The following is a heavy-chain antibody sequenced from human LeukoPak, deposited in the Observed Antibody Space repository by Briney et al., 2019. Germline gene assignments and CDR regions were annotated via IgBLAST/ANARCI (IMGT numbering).Heavy chain of an antibody. Sequence: GGSLRLSCAASGFTFSNAWMNWMGWVRQAPGKGLEWVGLTKIKTDDGTPDYAALVKGRFTISRDDSKNTVYLEMNSLETEDTAVYYYISGGGTADYWGQGTLVSVSS. CDR1: GFTFSNAW. CDR2: TKIKTDDGTP. J-gene: IGHJ4*02. CDR3: ISGGGTADY. V-gene: IGHV3-15*01. D-gene: IGHD1-1*01.